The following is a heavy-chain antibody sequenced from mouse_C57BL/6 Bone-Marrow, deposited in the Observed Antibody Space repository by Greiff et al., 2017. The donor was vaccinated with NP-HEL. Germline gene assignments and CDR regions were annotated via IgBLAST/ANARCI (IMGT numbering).Heavy chain of an antibody. CDR1: GFTFSDYY. V-gene: IGHV5-16*01. D-gene: IGHD1-1*01. CDR3: AREVPTRYFDY. CDR2: INYDGSST. Sequence: EVKLMESEGGLVQPGSSMKLSCTASGFTFSDYYMAWVRQVPEKGLEWVANINYDGSSTYYLDSLKSRFIISRDNAKNILYLQMSSLKSEDTATYYCAREVPTRYFDYWGQGTTLTVSS. J-gene: IGHJ2*01.